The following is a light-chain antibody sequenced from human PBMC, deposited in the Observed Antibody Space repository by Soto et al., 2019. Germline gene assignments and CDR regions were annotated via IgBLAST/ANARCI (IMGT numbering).Light chain of an antibody. CDR3: QQFSSYPLT. V-gene: IGKV3-20*01. J-gene: IGKJ4*01. Sequence: EIVLTQSPGTLSLSPGERATLSCRASQSVSSSYLASYQQKPGQAPRLLIYGTSTSATGIPDRFSGGGSGTDFTLTISRLEPEDFAVYYCQQFSSYPLTFGGGTKVDI. CDR1: QSVSSSY. CDR2: GTS.